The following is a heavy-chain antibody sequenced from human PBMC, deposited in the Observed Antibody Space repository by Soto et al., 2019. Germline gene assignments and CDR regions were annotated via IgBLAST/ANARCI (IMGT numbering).Heavy chain of an antibody. CDR3: ASYSMMRHWFEP. D-gene: IGHD3-22*01. J-gene: IGHJ5*02. Sequence: SDTLSLTCTVSGGSISSSSYYWGWIRQPPGKGLEWIGSIYYSGSTYYNPSLKSRVTISVDTSKNQFSLKLSSVTAADTAVYYCASYSMMRHWFEPWGHGTRVTVSS. CDR2: IYYSGST. CDR1: GGSISSSSYY. V-gene: IGHV4-39*01.